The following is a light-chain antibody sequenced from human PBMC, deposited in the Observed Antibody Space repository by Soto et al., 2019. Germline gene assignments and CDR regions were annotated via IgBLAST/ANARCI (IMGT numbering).Light chain of an antibody. CDR3: QQYGSPLWT. Sequence: EIVLTQSPGTLSMSPGERATLSCRASQSITSSYLAWYQQKPGQAPRLLISGTFSRATGIPDRFSGSGSGTDFTLTINRLEPEDFAVYYWQQYGSPLWTFGQGTKVEIK. CDR1: QSITSSY. J-gene: IGKJ1*01. V-gene: IGKV3-20*01. CDR2: GTF.